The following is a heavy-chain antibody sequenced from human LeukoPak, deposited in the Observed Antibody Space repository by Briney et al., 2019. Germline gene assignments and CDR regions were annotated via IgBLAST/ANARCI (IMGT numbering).Heavy chain of an antibody. J-gene: IGHJ4*02. V-gene: IGHV4-59*01. CDR2: IYYRGST. Sequence: PSETLSLTCTVSGGSINNYYWSWIRQPPGKGLEWIGYIYYRGSTNYNPSLKSRVTFSVDTSKNQFSLKLNSVTAADTAVYYCARDFSIGSGSYYRNFDYWGQGTLVTVSS. CDR3: ARDFSIGSGSYYRNFDY. D-gene: IGHD3-10*01. CDR1: GGSINNYY.